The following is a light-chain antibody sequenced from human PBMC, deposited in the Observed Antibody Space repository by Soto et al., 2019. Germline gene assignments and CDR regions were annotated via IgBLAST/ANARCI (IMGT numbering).Light chain of an antibody. CDR3: QAWDSNTGV. CDR1: KLGDKY. Sequence: SYELTQPPSVSVSPGQTASITCSGDKLGDKYVCWYQQKPGQSPVLVIHQDNKRPSGIPERFSGSNSGNTATLTISETRTIDEADYYCQAWDSNTGVFGTGTKVTVL. J-gene: IGLJ1*01. CDR2: QDN. V-gene: IGLV3-1*01.